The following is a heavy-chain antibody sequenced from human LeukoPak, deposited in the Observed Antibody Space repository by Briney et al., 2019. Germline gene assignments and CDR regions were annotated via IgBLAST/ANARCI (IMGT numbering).Heavy chain of an antibody. J-gene: IGHJ4*02. CDR2: VGISNSVT. CDR1: GFTFNGFA. CDR3: AKGTKDYGSGSHNFDF. Sequence: GGSLRLSCAASGFTFNGFAMSWVRQAPGKGLEWVAIVGISNSVTYYADSVKGRFTISRDNSKNTMWLQMNGLRAEDTAVYYCAKGTKDYGSGSHNFDFWGQGILVTVSS. V-gene: IGHV3-23*01. D-gene: IGHD3-10*01.